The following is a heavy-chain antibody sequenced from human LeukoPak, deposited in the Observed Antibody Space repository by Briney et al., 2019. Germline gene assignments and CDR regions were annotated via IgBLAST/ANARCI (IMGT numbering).Heavy chain of an antibody. CDR2: IIPIFGTA. V-gene: IGHV1-69*05. Sequence: SVKVSCKASGGTFTSYAISWVRQAPGQGLEWMGRIIPIFGTANYAKKFQGRVTITTDESTSTAYMELSSLRSEDTAVYYCARDRGVGYSSSYQIDYWGQGTLVTVSS. CDR3: ARDRGVGYSSSYQIDY. D-gene: IGHD6-13*01. J-gene: IGHJ4*02. CDR1: GGTFTSYA.